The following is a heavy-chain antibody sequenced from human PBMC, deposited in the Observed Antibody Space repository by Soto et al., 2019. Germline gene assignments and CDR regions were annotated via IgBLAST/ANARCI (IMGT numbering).Heavy chain of an antibody. CDR1: GFTFSSYD. Sequence: GGSLRLSCAASGFTFSSYDMHWVRQATGKGLEWVSAIGTAGDTYYPGSVKGRFTISRENAKNSLYLQMNSLRAGDTAVYYCARAEDGSGSYEGPYYYGMDVWGQGTTVTVSS. D-gene: IGHD3-10*01. CDR2: IGTAGDT. J-gene: IGHJ6*02. V-gene: IGHV3-13*01. CDR3: ARAEDGSGSYEGPYYYGMDV.